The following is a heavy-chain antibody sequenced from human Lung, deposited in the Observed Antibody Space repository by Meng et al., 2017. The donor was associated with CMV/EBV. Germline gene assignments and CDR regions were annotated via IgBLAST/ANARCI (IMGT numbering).Heavy chain of an antibody. CDR3: ARTRGSYYASALDH. CDR2: IIPFLGTS. J-gene: IGHJ4*02. V-gene: IGHV1-69*05. D-gene: IGHD1-26*01. Sequence: SVKVSCKASGLTFNNSAISWLRQAPGQGPEWMGGIIPFLGTSHYAQNFQGRLLITTDESTTTAYMELSSLKSEDTALYYCARTRGSYYASALDHWGQGTLVTVSS. CDR1: GLTFNNSA.